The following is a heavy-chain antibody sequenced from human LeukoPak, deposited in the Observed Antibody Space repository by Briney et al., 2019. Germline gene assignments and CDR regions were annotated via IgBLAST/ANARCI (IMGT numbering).Heavy chain of an antibody. V-gene: IGHV3-30*02. D-gene: IGHD4-23*01. CDR2: IRYDGSNK. CDR1: GFTFSSYG. Sequence: PGGSLRLSCAASGFTFSSYGMHWVRQAPGKGLEWVAFIRYDGSNKYYADSVKGRFTISRDNSKNTLYLQMNSLRAEDTAVYYCAKYYGGNSWVCDYWGQGTLVTVSS. J-gene: IGHJ4*02. CDR3: AKYYGGNSWVCDY.